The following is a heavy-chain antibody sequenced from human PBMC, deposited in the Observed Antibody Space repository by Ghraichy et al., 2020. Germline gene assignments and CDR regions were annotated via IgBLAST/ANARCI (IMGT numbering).Heavy chain of an antibody. CDR1: GYTSTNYI. CDR3: ASERITGTTTYYYAMDV. V-gene: IGHV1-18*04. Sequence: ASVKVSCKASGYTSTNYIISWVQQAPGQGLEWMGWITAYNGNPNYAQKFQGRVTMTTDTSSNTAYMELRSLRSDDTATYYCASERITGTTTYYYAMDVWGQGTTVTVSS. D-gene: IGHD1-7*01. CDR2: ITAYNGNP. J-gene: IGHJ6*02.